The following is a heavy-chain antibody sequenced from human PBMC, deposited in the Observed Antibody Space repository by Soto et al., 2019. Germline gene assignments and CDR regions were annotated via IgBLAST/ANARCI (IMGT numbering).Heavy chain of an antibody. CDR3: ERSFCSSTSCLGYYYGMDV. D-gene: IGHD2-2*01. V-gene: IGHV5-51*01. CDR1: GYSFTSYW. CDR2: IYPGDSDT. J-gene: IGHJ6*02. Sequence: GESLKISCKGSGYSFTSYWIGWVRQMPGKGLEWMGIIYPGDSDTRYSPSFQGQVTISADKSISTAYLQWSSLKASDTAMYYCERSFCSSTSCLGYYYGMDVWGQGTTVTVSS.